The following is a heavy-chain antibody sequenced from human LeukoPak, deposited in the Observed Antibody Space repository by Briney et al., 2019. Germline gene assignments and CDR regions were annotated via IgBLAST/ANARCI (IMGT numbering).Heavy chain of an antibody. CDR2: IYYSGST. CDR3: ARTRTWAAAGPFDY. Sequence: SETLSLTCTVSGGSISSSSYYWGWIRQPPGKGLEWIGSIYYSGSTYYNPSLKSRVTISVDTSKNQFSLKLSSVTAADTAVYYCARTRTWAAAGPFDYWGQGTLVTVSS. J-gene: IGHJ4*02. V-gene: IGHV4-39*07. CDR1: GGSISSSSYY. D-gene: IGHD6-13*01.